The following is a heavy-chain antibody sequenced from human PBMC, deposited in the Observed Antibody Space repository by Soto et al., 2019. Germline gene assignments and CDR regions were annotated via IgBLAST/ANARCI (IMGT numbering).Heavy chain of an antibody. D-gene: IGHD2-2*01. CDR2: IDPSGGST. V-gene: IGHV1-46*01. CDR1: GYTFTTYN. CDR3: ARVRSRSYLRY. J-gene: IGHJ4*03. Sequence: ASVKVSCKASGYTFTTYNIHWVRQAPGQGLEWMAIIDPSGGSTTYAQKFQGRITVTRDTSTSTVYMELSSLRSEDTAIYYCARVRSRSYLRYWG.